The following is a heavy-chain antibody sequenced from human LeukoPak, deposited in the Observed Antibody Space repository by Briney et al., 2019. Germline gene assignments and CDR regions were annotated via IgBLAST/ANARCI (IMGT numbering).Heavy chain of an antibody. J-gene: IGHJ3*01. D-gene: IGHD3-3*01. CDR1: GGSISSYY. CDR3: ARDLFGEAV. Sequence: SETLSLTCTVSGGSISSYYWSWIRQPPGKGLEWIGYIYYSGSTNYNPSLKSRVTISVDTSKNQFSLKLSSVTAADAAVYYCARDLFGEAVWGQGTMVTVSS. V-gene: IGHV4-59*01. CDR2: IYYSGST.